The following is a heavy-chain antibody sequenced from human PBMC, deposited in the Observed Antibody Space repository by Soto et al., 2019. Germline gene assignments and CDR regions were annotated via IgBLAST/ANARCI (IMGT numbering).Heavy chain of an antibody. CDR2: INHSGST. Sequence: PSETLSLTCAVYGGSFSGYYWSWIRQPPGKGLEWIGEINHSGSTNYNPSLKSRVTISVDTSKNQFSLKLSSVTAADTAAYYCATLAEDIVVVPAAVPHDYWGQGTLVTVSS. J-gene: IGHJ4*02. D-gene: IGHD2-2*01. V-gene: IGHV4-34*01. CDR1: GGSFSGYY. CDR3: ATLAEDIVVVPAAVPHDY.